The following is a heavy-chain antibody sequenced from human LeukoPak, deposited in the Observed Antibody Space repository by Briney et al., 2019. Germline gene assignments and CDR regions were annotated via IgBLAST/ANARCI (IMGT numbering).Heavy chain of an antibody. J-gene: IGHJ4*02. V-gene: IGHV5-51*01. CDR3: ARLLDTSGYYVYYFDY. D-gene: IGHD3-22*01. CDR2: IYPGDSDT. CDR1: GYSFTKYW. Sequence: GESLKISCKGSGYSFTKYWIGWVRQMPGKGLEWMGIIYPGDSDTRYSPSFQGQVTISVDKSIRTAYLQWSSLTASDTATYYCARLLDTSGYYVYYFDYWGQGTLVTVSS.